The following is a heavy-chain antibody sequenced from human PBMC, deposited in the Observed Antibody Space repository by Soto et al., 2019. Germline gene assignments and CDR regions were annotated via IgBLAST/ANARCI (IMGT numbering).Heavy chain of an antibody. CDR2: IIPIFGTA. V-gene: IGHV1-69*13. J-gene: IGHJ4*02. Sequence: ASVKVSCKASGGSFSNYGVNWVRQAPGQGLEWMGGIIPIFGTAKYAQKFQGRVTITADDSTRTAYMELSSLRSEDTAVYYCARDGTLYDSSAYYYLYWGQGTLVTVSS. D-gene: IGHD3-22*01. CDR1: GGSFSNYG. CDR3: ARDGTLYDSSAYYYLY.